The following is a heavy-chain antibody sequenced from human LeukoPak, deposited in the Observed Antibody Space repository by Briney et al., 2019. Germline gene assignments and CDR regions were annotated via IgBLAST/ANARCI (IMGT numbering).Heavy chain of an antibody. V-gene: IGHV1-2*02. D-gene: IGHD2-15*01. CDR1: GYTFTDYY. CDR3: ATSSYDYCTGGSCFYPYYFDY. J-gene: IGHJ4*02. Sequence: ASVTVSCKASGYTFTDYYMHWVRQAPGQGLEWMGWINPNSGGTNYAQKFQGRVTMTRDTSISTADMELSRLRSDDTAVFYCATSSYDYCTGGSCFYPYYFDYWGQGTLVTVSS. CDR2: INPNSGGT.